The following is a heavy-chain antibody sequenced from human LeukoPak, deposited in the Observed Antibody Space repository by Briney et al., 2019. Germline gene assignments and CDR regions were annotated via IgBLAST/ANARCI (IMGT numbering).Heavy chain of an antibody. Sequence: PSETLSLTCTVSGGSISSYYWSWLRQPAGKGLEWIGRIYTSGSTNYNPSLKSRVTISVDTSKNQFSLKLSSVTAADTAVYHCAGETDIVVVPALWGQGTLVTVSS. CDR2: IYTSGST. CDR3: AGETDIVVVPAL. D-gene: IGHD2-2*01. CDR1: GGSISSYY. J-gene: IGHJ4*02. V-gene: IGHV4-4*07.